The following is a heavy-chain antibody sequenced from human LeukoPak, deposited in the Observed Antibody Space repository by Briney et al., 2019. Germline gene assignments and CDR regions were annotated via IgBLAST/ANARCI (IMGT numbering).Heavy chain of an antibody. V-gene: IGHV3-30*18. CDR3: AKDKIAVTATSFDS. J-gene: IGHJ4*02. Sequence: GRSLRLSCAASGFIFSDYAMHWVRQAPGKGLEWVALVSFDGYNKYYADSVKDRFTISRDNSNNTLYLEMKSLRAEDTAVYYCAKDKIAVTATSFDSWSQGDQVTVSS. CDR2: VSFDGYNK. CDR1: GFIFSDYA. D-gene: IGHD6-19*01.